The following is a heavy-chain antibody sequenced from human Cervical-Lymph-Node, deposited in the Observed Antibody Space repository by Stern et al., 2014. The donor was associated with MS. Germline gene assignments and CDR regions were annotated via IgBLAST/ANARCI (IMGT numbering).Heavy chain of an antibody. Sequence: VQLVQSGAEVKKPGSSVKVSCKASGGTFNNHVISWGRQARGQGLEWMCGIIPMFGPANYARKFQGRVTITADKSMRRVHIIQSSLNYEDTAMYYCANRDMGYTYGRHDYWGQGTLITVS. V-gene: IGHV1-69*06. D-gene: IGHD5-12*01. CDR2: IIPMFGPA. CDR1: GGTFNNHV. CDR3: ANRDMGYTYGRHDY. J-gene: IGHJ4*02.